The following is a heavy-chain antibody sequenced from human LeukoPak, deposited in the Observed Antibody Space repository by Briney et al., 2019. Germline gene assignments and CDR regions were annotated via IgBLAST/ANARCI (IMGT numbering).Heavy chain of an antibody. D-gene: IGHD1-1*01. CDR3: ASGDNDPLFDY. V-gene: IGHV4-59*12. CDR2: IYYSGST. CDR1: GGSISTYY. Sequence: SETLSLTCTVSGGSISTYYWSWIRQPPGKGLEWIGYIYYSGSTYYNPSLKGRVTISLVTSKNQFSLKLSSVTAADTAIYYCASGDNDPLFDYWGQGTLVTVSS. J-gene: IGHJ4*02.